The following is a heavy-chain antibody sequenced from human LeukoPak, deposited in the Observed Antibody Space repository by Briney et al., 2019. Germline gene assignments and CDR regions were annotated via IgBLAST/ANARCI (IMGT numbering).Heavy chain of an antibody. J-gene: IGHJ4*02. CDR1: GFTFSSYS. V-gene: IGHV3-21*01. CDR2: ISSSSYI. Sequence: GGSLRLTCAASGFTFSSYSMNWVRQAPGKGPEWVSSISSSSYIYYADSVKGRFTISRDNAKNSLYLQMNSLRAEDTAVYYCARDEYSSSSPAGDYWGQGTLVTVSS. D-gene: IGHD6-6*01. CDR3: ARDEYSSSSPAGDY.